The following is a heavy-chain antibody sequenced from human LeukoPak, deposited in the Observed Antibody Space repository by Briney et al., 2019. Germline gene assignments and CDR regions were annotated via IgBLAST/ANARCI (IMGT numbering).Heavy chain of an antibody. J-gene: IGHJ4*02. D-gene: IGHD2-15*01. CDR1: GFTFSDSY. V-gene: IGHV3-23*01. CDR2: ISCSGGST. CDR3: AKDRVVVPATLPLDY. Sequence: GGSLRLSCAASGFTFSDSYMTWVRQAPGKGLEWVSAISCSGGSTYYADSAKGRFTISRDNSKNTLYLQMNSLRAEDTAVYYCAKDRVVVPATLPLDYWGQGTLVTVSS.